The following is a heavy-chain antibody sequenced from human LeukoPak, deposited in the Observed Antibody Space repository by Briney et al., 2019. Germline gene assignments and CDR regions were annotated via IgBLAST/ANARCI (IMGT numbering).Heavy chain of an antibody. CDR2: ISGSGGST. J-gene: IGHJ6*02. D-gene: IGHD6-19*01. CDR1: GFTFSSYA. Sequence: GGSLRLSCTPSGFTFSSYAMSWVRQAPGKGLEWVSAISGSGGSTYYADSVKGRFTISRDNSKNTLYLQMNSLRAEDTAVYYCAKSAGIAVAGIYYYYGMDVWGQGTTVTVSS. V-gene: IGHV3-23*01. CDR3: AKSAGIAVAGIYYYYGMDV.